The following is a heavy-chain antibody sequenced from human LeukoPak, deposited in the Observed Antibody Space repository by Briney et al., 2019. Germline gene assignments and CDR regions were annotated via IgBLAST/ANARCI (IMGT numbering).Heavy chain of an antibody. CDR2: ISYDGSNK. V-gene: IGHV3-30*03. CDR1: GFTFSSFG. CDR3: ATGSYGDY. Sequence: GGSLRLSCAVSGFTFSSFGMQWVRQAPGKGLEWVALISYDGSNKHYADSVKGRFTISRDNAKNSLCLQMNSLRAEDTAVYYCATGSYGDYWGQGTLVTVSS. J-gene: IGHJ4*02. D-gene: IGHD5-18*01.